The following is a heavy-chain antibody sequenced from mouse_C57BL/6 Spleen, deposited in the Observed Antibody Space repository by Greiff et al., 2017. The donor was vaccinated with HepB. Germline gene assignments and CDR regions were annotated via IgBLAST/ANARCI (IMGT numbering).Heavy chain of an antibody. CDR3: ARDWATVVATNAMDY. J-gene: IGHJ4*01. Sequence: VQLQQPGAELVKPGASVKMSCKASGYTFTSYWITWVKQRPGQGLEWIGDIYPGSGSTNYNEKFKSKATLTVDTSSSTAYMQLSSLTSEDSAVYYCARDWATVVATNAMDYWGQVTSVTVSS. D-gene: IGHD1-1*01. CDR1: GYTFTSYW. CDR2: IYPGSGST. V-gene: IGHV1-55*01.